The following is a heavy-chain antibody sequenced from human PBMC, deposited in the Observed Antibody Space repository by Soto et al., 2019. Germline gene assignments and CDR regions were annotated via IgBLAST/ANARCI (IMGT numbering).Heavy chain of an antibody. CDR2: INHSGST. CDR1: GGSFSGYY. V-gene: IGHV4-34*01. D-gene: IGHD2-21*01. Sequence: SETLSLTCAVYGGSFSGYYWSWIRQPPGKGLEWIGEINHSGSTNYNPSLKSRVTISVDTSKNQFSLKLSSVTAADTAVYYCARIGHRPGAYGYWGQGTRVTVAS. CDR3: ARIGHRPGAYGY. J-gene: IGHJ4*02.